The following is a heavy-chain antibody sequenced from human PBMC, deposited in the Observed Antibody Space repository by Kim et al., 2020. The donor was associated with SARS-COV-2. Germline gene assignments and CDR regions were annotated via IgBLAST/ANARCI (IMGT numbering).Heavy chain of an antibody. CDR1: GFTFSSYS. Sequence: GGSLRLSCAASGFTFSSYSMNWVRQAPGKGLEWVSSISSSSSYIYYADSVKGRFXISTDNAKNSLYQQXXSLRAEDTAVYYCARXXGLGAMVRGSGVDVWGQXXXVTVSS. CDR2: ISSSSSYI. J-gene: IGHJ6*02. V-gene: IGHV3-21*01. D-gene: IGHD3-10*01. CDR3: ARXXGLGAMVRGSGVDV.